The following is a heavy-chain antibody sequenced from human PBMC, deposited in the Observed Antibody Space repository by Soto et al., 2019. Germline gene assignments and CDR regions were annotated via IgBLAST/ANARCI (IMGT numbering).Heavy chain of an antibody. CDR2: ISGSGGST. J-gene: IGHJ5*02. D-gene: IGHD6-6*01. CDR1: GFTFSSYA. Sequence: EVQLLESGGGLVQPGGSLRLSCAASGFTFSSYAMSWVRQAPGKGLEWVSAISGSGGSTYYADSVKGRFTISRDNSKNTLYLQMNSRRAEDTAVYYCAKDLPLSSSPYENWFDPWGQGTLVTVSS. CDR3: AKDLPLSSSPYENWFDP. V-gene: IGHV3-23*01.